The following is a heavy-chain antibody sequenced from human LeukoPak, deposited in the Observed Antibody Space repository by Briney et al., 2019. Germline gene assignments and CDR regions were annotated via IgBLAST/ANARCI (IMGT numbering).Heavy chain of an antibody. V-gene: IGHV4-59*01. Sequence: PSETLSLTCTVSGGSISSYCWSWVRHPPGKGLEWSGYIYYSGSTNYNPSVKSRVTISVDTSKNQFSLKLSSVTAADTAVYYCACFDWYSTPAYMDVWGKGTTVTVSS. CDR1: GGSISSYC. D-gene: IGHD3-9*01. CDR3: ACFDWYSTPAYMDV. J-gene: IGHJ6*03. CDR2: IYYSGST.